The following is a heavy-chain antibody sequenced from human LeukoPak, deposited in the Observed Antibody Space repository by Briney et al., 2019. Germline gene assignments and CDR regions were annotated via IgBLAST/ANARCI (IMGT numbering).Heavy chain of an antibody. CDR2: IKGDGSYT. CDR1: GFTFSNYW. J-gene: IGHJ6*02. D-gene: IGHD2-2*01. CDR3: AKGQPYQPIYGMDV. Sequence: GGSLRLSCAASGFTFSNYWMHWVRHAPVKGLVWVSRIKGDGSYTNYADSVKGRFTISRDNAKNTLYLQMNSLRAEDTAVYYCAKGQPYQPIYGMDVWGQGTTVTVSS. V-gene: IGHV3-74*01.